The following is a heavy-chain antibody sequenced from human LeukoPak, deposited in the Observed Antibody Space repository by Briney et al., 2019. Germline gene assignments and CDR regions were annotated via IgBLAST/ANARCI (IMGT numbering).Heavy chain of an antibody. CDR3: ARQGALVKGIDY. J-gene: IGHJ4*02. CDR2: INPNSGVT. V-gene: IGHV1-2*02. D-gene: IGHD6-13*01. Sequence: ASVKVSCKASGYTFSSNYIHWVRQAPGQGLEWMGWINPNSGVTNYAQKFQGRVTMTRDTSISTVYMELSRLRSDDTAVYYCARQGALVKGIDYWGQGTLVTVSS. CDR1: GYTFSSNY.